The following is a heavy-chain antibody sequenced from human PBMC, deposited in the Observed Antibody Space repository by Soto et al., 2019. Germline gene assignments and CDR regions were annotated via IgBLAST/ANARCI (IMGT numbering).Heavy chain of an antibody. D-gene: IGHD3-10*01. J-gene: IGHJ4*02. CDR2: IYYSGST. V-gene: IGHV4-59*01. CDR3: ARAPRGNYGYPSYFDY. CDR1: DGSISSYY. Sequence: SATLSLTCTVSDGSISSYYWSWIRQPPGKGLEWIGYIYYSGSTNYNPSLKSRVTISVDTSKNQFSLKLSSVTAADTAVYYCARAPRGNYGYPSYFDYWGQGTLVTVSS.